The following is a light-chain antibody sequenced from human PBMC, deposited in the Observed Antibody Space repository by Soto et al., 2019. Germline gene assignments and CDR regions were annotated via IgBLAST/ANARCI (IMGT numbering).Light chain of an antibody. CDR3: QQTFSPPYT. Sequence: DIQMTQSLSSLSASVGDTVTITCRASQSISNSLSWYQQKPGKAPKFLIYVASTLQRGVPSRFSGSGSGRDFALTISSLQPEDGATYCCQQTFSPPYTFGQGTKLEIK. CDR1: QSISNS. J-gene: IGKJ2*01. CDR2: VAS. V-gene: IGKV1-39*01.